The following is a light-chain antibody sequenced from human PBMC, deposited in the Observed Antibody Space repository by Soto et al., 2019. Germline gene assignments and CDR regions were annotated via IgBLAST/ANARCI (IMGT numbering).Light chain of an antibody. CDR2: WAS. Sequence: DIVMTQSPDYLAVSLGESATINCKSSQSVLYSSNNKNYLAWYQQKPGQPPKLIIHWASTLESGVPDRFSGSGYGTDLTLNIRSMQAEDVAVYYCQQYYSTPFTFGPGTKVDIK. CDR3: QQYYSTPFT. V-gene: IGKV4-1*01. J-gene: IGKJ3*01. CDR1: QSVLYSSNNKNY.